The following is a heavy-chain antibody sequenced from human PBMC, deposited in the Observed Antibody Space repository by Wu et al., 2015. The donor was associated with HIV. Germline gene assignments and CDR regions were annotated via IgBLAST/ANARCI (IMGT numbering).Heavy chain of an antibody. V-gene: IGHV1-69*18. CDR1: GGSFSSDA. Sequence: VQLVQSGAEVKKPGASVKVSCKASGGSFSSDAVSWVRQAPGQGLEWMGKIIPIFGTTKYAQNFQGRVTISADESTRTVFMELSSLRSDDTAVYYCARPYSGYAYDLFDIWGQGTVVFVSS. D-gene: IGHD5-12*01. CDR2: IIPIFGTT. J-gene: IGHJ3*02. CDR3: ARPYSGYAYDLFDI.